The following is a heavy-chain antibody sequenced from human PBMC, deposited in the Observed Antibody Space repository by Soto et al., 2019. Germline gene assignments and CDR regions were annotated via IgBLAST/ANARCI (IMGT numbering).Heavy chain of an antibody. CDR1: GGSISSYD. Sequence: SETLSLTCTVSGGSISSYDGSWIRQPPGKGLEWIGYIYYSGSTNYNPSLKSRVTISVDTSKNQFSLKLSSVTAADTAVYYCARDLAATDAFDIWGQGTMDTVSS. D-gene: IGHD6-13*01. CDR3: ARDLAATDAFDI. J-gene: IGHJ3*02. V-gene: IGHV4-59*01. CDR2: IYYSGST.